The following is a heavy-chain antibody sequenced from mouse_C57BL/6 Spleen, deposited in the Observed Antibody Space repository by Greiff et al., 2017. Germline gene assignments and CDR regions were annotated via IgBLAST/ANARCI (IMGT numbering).Heavy chain of an antibody. CDR2: INYDGSST. Sequence: EVMLVESEGGLVQPGSSMKLSCTASGFTFSDYYMAWVRQVPEKGLEWVANINYDGSSTYYLDSLKSRFIISRDNAKNILYLQMSSLKSEDTATYYCARDWDGYYGYFDVWGTGTTVTVSS. CDR1: GFTFSDYY. CDR3: ARDWDGYYGYFDV. D-gene: IGHD2-3*01. J-gene: IGHJ1*03. V-gene: IGHV5-16*01.